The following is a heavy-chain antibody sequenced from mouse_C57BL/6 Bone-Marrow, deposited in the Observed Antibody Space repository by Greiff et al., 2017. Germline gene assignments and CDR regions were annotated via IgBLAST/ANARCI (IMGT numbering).Heavy chain of an antibody. CDR3: TRRDHYYGSYFDY. Sequence: SGTVLARPGASVKMSCKTSGYTFTRYWMHWVKQRPGQGREWIGAIYPGNSDTRYNQKFKGKAKLTAVTSASTAYMELSSLTNEDSAFYYCTRRDHYYGSYFDYWGQGTTLTVSS. CDR1: GYTFTRYW. D-gene: IGHD1-1*01. CDR2: IYPGNSDT. V-gene: IGHV1-5*01. J-gene: IGHJ2*01.